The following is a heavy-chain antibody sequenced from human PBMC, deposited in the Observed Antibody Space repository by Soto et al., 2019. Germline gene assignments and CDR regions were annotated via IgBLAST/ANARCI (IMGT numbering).Heavy chain of an antibody. V-gene: IGHV1-46*01. D-gene: IGHD2-15*01. CDR3: AREENCSDGICYSEYFQR. Sequence: HVQLVQSGAEVKKPGASVKVSCKASGYIFTAYSMHWVRQAPGQGLEWMGVVNPSGGSTNYAQKFQGRITMTRDTSTSTVYMDLSSLTSEDTAVYYCAREENCSDGICYSEYFQRWGQGTLVTVSS. CDR1: GYIFTAYS. J-gene: IGHJ1*01. CDR2: VNPSGGST.